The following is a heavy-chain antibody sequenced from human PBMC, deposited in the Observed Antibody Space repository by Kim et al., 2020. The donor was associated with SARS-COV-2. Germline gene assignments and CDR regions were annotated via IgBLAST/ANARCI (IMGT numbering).Heavy chain of an antibody. CDR1: GGTFSSYA. Sequence: SVKVSCKASGGTFSSYAISWVRQAPGQGLEWMGGIIPIFGTANYAQKFQGRVTITADESTSTAYMELSSLRSEDTAVYYCATLNPRGIAAAGHTGLWYGMDVWGQGTTVTVSS. CDR2: IIPIFGTA. CDR3: ATLNPRGIAAAGHTGLWYGMDV. V-gene: IGHV1-69*13. J-gene: IGHJ6*02. D-gene: IGHD6-13*01.